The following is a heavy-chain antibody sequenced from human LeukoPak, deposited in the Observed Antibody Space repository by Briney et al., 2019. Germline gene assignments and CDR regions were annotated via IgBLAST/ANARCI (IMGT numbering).Heavy chain of an antibody. J-gene: IGHJ4*02. D-gene: IGHD3-22*01. Sequence: GRTLRLSCAASGFTFSSYGMHWVRQAPGKGLEWVALIWYDGSHKKYADSVKGRFTISRDNPKNTLYLQMSSLRAEDTAVYYCARDREGYYDSSGYYVPGYFDYWGQGTLVTVSS. CDR2: IWYDGSHK. CDR1: GFTFSSYG. V-gene: IGHV3-33*01. CDR3: ARDREGYYDSSGYYVPGYFDY.